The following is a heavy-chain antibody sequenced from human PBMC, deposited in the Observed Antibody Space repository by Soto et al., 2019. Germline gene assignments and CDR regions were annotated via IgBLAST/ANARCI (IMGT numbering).Heavy chain of an antibody. J-gene: IGHJ6*02. V-gene: IGHV1-46*01. D-gene: IGHD3-22*01. CDR3: ARALVTDYNSRDYHYYFAMDV. CDR2: INPSGGST. Sequence: ASVKVSCKASGYTFTSYYMHWVRQAPGQGLEWMGIINPSGGSTSYAQKFQGRVTMTRDTSTSTVYMELSSLRSEDTAVYYCARALVTDYNSRDYHYYFAMDVWGQGTSVTVSS. CDR1: GYTFTSYY.